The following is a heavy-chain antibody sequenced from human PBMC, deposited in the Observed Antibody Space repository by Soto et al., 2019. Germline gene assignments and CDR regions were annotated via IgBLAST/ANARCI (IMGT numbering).Heavy chain of an antibody. CDR1: GGSVSSGHFY. CDR2: IYYSGST. J-gene: IGHJ4*02. D-gene: IGHD6-19*01. CDR3: ARSGSGSGWL. V-gene: IGHV4-61*01. Sequence: SSETLSLTCTVSGGSVSSGHFYWSRIRQPPGKGLEWIGYIYYSGSTKYNPSLRSRVTILVDTSKNQFSLKLTSVTAADTAVYYCARSGSGSGWLGGQGTLVTVSS.